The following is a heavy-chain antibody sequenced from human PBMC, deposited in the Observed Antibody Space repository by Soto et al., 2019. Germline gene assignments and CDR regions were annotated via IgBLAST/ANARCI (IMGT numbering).Heavy chain of an antibody. D-gene: IGHD3-10*01. V-gene: IGHV4-34*01. CDR2: INHSGST. CDR3: ARGVIGSYGSGSSPYDAFDI. J-gene: IGHJ3*02. CDR1: GGSFSGYY. Sequence: QVQLQQWGAGLLKPSETLSLTCAVYGGSFSGYYWSWIRQPPGKGLEWIGEINHSGSTNYNPSLKSRVTISVDTSKNQFSLKLSSVTAADTAVYYCARGVIGSYGSGSSPYDAFDIWGQGTMVTVSS.